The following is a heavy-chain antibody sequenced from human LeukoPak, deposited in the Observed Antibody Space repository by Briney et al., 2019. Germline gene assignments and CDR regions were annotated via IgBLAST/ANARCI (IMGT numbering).Heavy chain of an antibody. Sequence: ASVKVSCKASGYTFTGYYTHWVRQAPGQGLEWMGRINPNSGGTNYAQKFQGRVTMTRDTSISTAYMELSRLRSDDTAVYYCARDWYDSSGYIALGYWGQGTLVTVSS. CDR2: INPNSGGT. CDR3: ARDWYDSSGYIALGY. J-gene: IGHJ4*02. V-gene: IGHV1-2*06. CDR1: GYTFTGYY. D-gene: IGHD3-22*01.